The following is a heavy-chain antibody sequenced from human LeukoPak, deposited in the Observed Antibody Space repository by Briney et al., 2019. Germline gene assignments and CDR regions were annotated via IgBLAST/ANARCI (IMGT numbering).Heavy chain of an antibody. J-gene: IGHJ4*02. CDR1: GGSISGYS. CDR3: ARHKAQAASSSWYAPYYLDY. CDR2: SYYSGST. Sequence: SETLSLTCTVSGGSISGYSWSWIRQPPGKELEWIGYSYYSGSTNYNPSLKSRVTIAVDTSKNQFSLKLSSVTAADTAVYYCARHKAQAASSSWYAPYYLDYWGQGTLVTVSS. D-gene: IGHD6-13*01. V-gene: IGHV4-59*08.